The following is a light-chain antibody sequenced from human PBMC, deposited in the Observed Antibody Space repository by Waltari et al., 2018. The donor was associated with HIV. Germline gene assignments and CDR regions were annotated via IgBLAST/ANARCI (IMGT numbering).Light chain of an antibody. CDR1: SSGVGGYTY. CDR3: SSYTTNTSPYV. J-gene: IGLJ1*01. CDR2: HVN. Sequence: SALTQPASVCGSPGQSLAISCTGTSSGVGGYTYVSWYQQHPAKAPTLRIYHVNNRPSGVSSRFSGSKSGNTASLTISGLQSEDEADYYCSSYTTNTSPYVFGTGTKVTVL. V-gene: IGLV2-14*01.